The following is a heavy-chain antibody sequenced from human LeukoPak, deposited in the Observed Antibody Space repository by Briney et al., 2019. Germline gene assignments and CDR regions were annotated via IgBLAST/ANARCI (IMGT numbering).Heavy chain of an antibody. CDR1: GYSISSGYY. CDR3: YVY. V-gene: IGHV4-38-2*02. Sequence: PSETLSLTCTVSGYSISSGYYWGWIRQPPGKGLEWIGSIYYSGSTYYNPSLKSRVTISVDTSKNQFSLKLSSVTAADTAVYYSYVYWAQGTPVTISS. CDR2: IYYSGST. J-gene: IGHJ4*02. D-gene: IGHD3-10*02.